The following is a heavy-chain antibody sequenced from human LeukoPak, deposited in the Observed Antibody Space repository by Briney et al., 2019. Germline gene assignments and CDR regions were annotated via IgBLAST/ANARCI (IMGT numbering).Heavy chain of an antibody. CDR2: ISWNSGSI. Sequence: GGSLRLSCAASGFTFDDYAMHWVRQAPGKGLEWVSGISWNSGSIGYADSVKSRFTISRDNAKNSLYLQMNSLRAEDMALYYCAKGASPRIQETDAFDIWGQGTMVTVSS. CDR3: AKGASPRIQETDAFDI. J-gene: IGHJ3*02. CDR1: GFTFDDYA. D-gene: IGHD5-18*01. V-gene: IGHV3-9*03.